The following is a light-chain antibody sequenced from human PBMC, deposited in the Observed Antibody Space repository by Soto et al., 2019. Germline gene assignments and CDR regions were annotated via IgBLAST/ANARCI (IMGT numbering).Light chain of an antibody. J-gene: IGKJ1*01. V-gene: IGKV1-5*01. Sequence: DIQMTQSPSTLSTCVGDRVTFTCRASQSVSIWLAWYQQKPGKAPKLLISGASTLESGVPSRFSGSGSGTEFTLTISSLQPDDFATYYCQQYKNYLTFGQGTKVDIK. CDR3: QQYKNYLT. CDR1: QSVSIW. CDR2: GAS.